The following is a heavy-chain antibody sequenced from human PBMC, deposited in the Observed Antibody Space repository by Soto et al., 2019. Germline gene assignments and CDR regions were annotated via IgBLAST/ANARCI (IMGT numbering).Heavy chain of an antibody. J-gene: IGHJ4*02. D-gene: IGHD6-6*01. V-gene: IGHV1-46*01. CDR2: INPNGGST. CDR1: GYTFTSYY. CDR3: ARDEDGDSSSSRDFDY. Sequence: QVQLVQSGAEVKKPGASVNVSCKASGYTFTSYYIHWVRQAPGQGLEWMGIINPNGGSTSYAQKFQGRVTMTRGTSTSTVYMELSSLRSEDTAVYYCARDEDGDSSSSRDFDYWGQGTLVTVSS.